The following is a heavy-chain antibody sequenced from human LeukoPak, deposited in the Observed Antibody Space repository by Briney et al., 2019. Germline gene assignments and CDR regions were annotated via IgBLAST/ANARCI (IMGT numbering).Heavy chain of an antibody. J-gene: IGHJ4*02. V-gene: IGHV4-4*07. CDR1: GGSISSYY. D-gene: IGHD6-13*01. CDR2: IYTSGST. CDR3: ARETPSSSWSHFDY. Sequence: SETLSLTCTVSGGSISSYYWSWIRQPAGKGLEWIGRIYTSGSTNYNPSLKSRVTMSVDTSKNQFSLKLSSVTAADTAVYYCARETPSSSWSHFDYWGQGTPVTVSS.